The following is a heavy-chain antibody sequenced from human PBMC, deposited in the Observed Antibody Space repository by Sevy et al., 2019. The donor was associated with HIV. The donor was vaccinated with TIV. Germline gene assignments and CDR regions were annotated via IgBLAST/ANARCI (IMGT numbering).Heavy chain of an antibody. CDR2: VSRAGTT. Sequence: SETLSLTCAVYGGSFNNDYWTWIRQPPGKGLEWIGEVSRAGTTKYNPSLQSRTTMSLDTSTNQFSLKLTSVTAADTAMYYCARSVPSVLTGPVGLFWQVYSGWFDPWGQRIMVTVSS. CDR3: ARSVPSVLTGPVGLFWQVYSGWFDP. D-gene: IGHD2-8*02. J-gene: IGHJ5*02. V-gene: IGHV4-34*10. CDR1: GGSFNNDY.